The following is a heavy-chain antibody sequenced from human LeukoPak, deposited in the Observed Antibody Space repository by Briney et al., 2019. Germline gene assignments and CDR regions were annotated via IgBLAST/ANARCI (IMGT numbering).Heavy chain of an antibody. CDR1: GYTFTSYG. Sequence: ASVKVSCKASGYTFTSYGISWVRQAPGQGLEWMGWISAYNGNTNYAQKLQGRVTMTTDTSTSTAYMELRSLRSDDTAVYYCARVGDLWFGELLGAAYYFDYWGQGTLVTVSS. D-gene: IGHD3-10*01. CDR3: ARVGDLWFGELLGAAYYFDY. CDR2: ISAYNGNT. V-gene: IGHV1-18*01. J-gene: IGHJ4*02.